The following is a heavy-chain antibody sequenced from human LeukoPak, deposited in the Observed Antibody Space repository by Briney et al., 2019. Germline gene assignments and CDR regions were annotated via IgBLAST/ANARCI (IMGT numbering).Heavy chain of an antibody. Sequence: PSETLSLTCAVYGGSFSGYYWSWIRQPPGKGLEWIGEINHSGSTNYNPSLKSRVTISVDTSKNQFSLKLSSVTAADTAVYYCARGVSLVAGLGRGTLFDPWGQGTLVTVSS. CDR1: GGSFSGYY. J-gene: IGHJ5*02. CDR3: ARGVSLVAGLGRGTLFDP. CDR2: INHSGST. V-gene: IGHV4-34*01. D-gene: IGHD1-14*01.